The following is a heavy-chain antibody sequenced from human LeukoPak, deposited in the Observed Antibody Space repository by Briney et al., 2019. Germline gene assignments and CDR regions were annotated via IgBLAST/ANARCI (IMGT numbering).Heavy chain of an antibody. CDR3: ATGPITMVRGVITLSFDY. V-gene: IGHV1-24*01. CDR1: VYTLSEFS. D-gene: IGHD3-10*01. CDR2: FDHEDGET. Sequence: ASVKVSCKVSVYTLSEFSIHWLRQAPEKALEWLGGFDHEDGETIYAQKFQGRVTMTEDTSTDTAYMELSSLRSEDTAVYYCATGPITMVRGVITLSFDYWGQGTLVTVSS. J-gene: IGHJ4*02.